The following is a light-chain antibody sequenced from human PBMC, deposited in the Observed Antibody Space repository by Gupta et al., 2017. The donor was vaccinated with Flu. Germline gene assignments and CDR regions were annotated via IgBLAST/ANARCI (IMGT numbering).Light chain of an antibody. CDR1: SSDVGGYNY. J-gene: IGLJ2*01. Sequence: VLTQPRSVSGSPGPSVTISCTGTSSDVGGYNYVSWYQQHPGKAPKLMIYDVSKRPAGVSGRFSGSKSGNTASLTISGLQAEDEADYYCCSYAGSDNVVFGGGTKLTVL. CDR2: DVS. CDR3: CSYAGSDNVV. V-gene: IGLV2-11*01.